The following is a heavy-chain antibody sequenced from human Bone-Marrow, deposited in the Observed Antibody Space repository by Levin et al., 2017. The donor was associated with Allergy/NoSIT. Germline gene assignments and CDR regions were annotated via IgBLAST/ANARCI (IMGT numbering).Heavy chain of an antibody. Sequence: GGSLRLSCVGSGFTFGSFAMHWVRQAPGKGLEWVALMSNDGGNVQYVDSVKGRFTISRDNSKNTVYLQMTSLRSEDMGVYYCARGNGPGSYLVDYWGQGTLVTVSS. V-gene: IGHV3-30-3*01. CDR1: GFTFGSFA. CDR3: ARGNGPGSYLVDY. J-gene: IGHJ4*02. D-gene: IGHD3-10*01. CDR2: MSNDGGNV.